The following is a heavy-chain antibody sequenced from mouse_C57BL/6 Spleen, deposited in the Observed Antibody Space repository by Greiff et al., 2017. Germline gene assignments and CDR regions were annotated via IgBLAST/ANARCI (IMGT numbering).Heavy chain of an antibody. J-gene: IGHJ1*03. Sequence: QVQLQQPGAELVRPGSSVKLSCKASGYTFTSYWMHWVQQRPIQGLEWIGNIDPSDSETHYNQKFKDKATLTVDKSSSTAYMQLSSLTSEDSAVYYCARGDGYWYFDVWGTGTTVTVSS. V-gene: IGHV1-52*01. CDR1: GYTFTSYW. D-gene: IGHD2-3*01. CDR3: ARGDGYWYFDV. CDR2: IDPSDSET.